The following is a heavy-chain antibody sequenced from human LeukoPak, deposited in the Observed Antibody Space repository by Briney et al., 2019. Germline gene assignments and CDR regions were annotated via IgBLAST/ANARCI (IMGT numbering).Heavy chain of an antibody. Sequence: GGSLRLSCAASGFTFSSYGMHWVRQAPGKGLEWVAVIWYDGSNKYYADSVKGRFTISRDNSKNTLYLQMNSLRAEDTAVYYCARGPAAAGRPIDYWGQGTLVTVSS. CDR1: GFTFSSYG. V-gene: IGHV3-33*01. CDR2: IWYDGSNK. J-gene: IGHJ4*02. CDR3: ARGPAAAGRPIDY. D-gene: IGHD6-13*01.